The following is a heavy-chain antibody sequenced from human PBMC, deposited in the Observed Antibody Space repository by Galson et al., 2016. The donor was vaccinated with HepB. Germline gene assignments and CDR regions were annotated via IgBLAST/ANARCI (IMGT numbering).Heavy chain of an antibody. CDR1: GFSLPTTEVG. J-gene: IGHJ6*02. Sequence: PALVKPTQTLTLTCTFSGFSLPTTEVGVGWIRQPPGKALEWLALIYWNDDKRYSPSLKSRLTITKDTSKNQVVLTMTNMDPVDTGTYYCAHAGAYCSGGSCYPPRYYHAMDVWGQGTTVTVSS. CDR3: AHAGAYCSGGSCYPPRYYHAMDV. D-gene: IGHD2-15*01. V-gene: IGHV2-5*01. CDR2: IYWNDDK.